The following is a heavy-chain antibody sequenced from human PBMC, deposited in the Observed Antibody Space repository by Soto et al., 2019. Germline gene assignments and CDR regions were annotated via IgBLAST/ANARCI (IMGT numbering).Heavy chain of an antibody. CDR2: ISGSGGST. V-gene: IGHV3-23*01. J-gene: IGHJ4*02. D-gene: IGHD6-13*01. CDR1: GFTFSSYA. Sequence: VGSLRLSCAASGFTFSSYAMSWVRQAPGKGLEWVSAISGSGGSTYYADSVKGRFTISRDNSKNTLYLQMNSLRAEDTAVYYCAKETSPLPFIAASPKDYWGQGTLVTVSS. CDR3: AKETSPLPFIAASPKDY.